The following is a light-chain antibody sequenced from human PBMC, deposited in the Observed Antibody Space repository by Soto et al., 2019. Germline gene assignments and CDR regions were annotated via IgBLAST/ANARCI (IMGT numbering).Light chain of an antibody. Sequence: DIQMTQSPSSLSASVGDRITITCRASQGISNYLAWYQQKPGKVPRLLIYSASTLQPGVPSRFSGSGSGTDFTLNIANLQPGDVATYYCQRYSSAPLTFGGGTTGAIK. CDR2: SAS. J-gene: IGKJ4*01. V-gene: IGKV1-27*01. CDR1: QGISNY. CDR3: QRYSSAPLT.